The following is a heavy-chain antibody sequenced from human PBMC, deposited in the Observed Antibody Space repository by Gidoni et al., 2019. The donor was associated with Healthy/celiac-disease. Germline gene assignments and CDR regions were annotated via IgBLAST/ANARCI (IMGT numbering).Heavy chain of an antibody. CDR3: ARDSGIAARPNWFDP. J-gene: IGHJ5*02. Sequence: EVQLVESGGGLVKPGGSLRLSCAASGFTFSSYSMNWVRQAPGKGLEWVSSISSSSSYIYYADSVKGRFTISRDNAKNSLYLQMNSLRAEDTAVYYCARDSGIAARPNWFDPWGQGTLVTVSS. CDR1: GFTFSSYS. D-gene: IGHD6-6*01. CDR2: ISSSSSYI. V-gene: IGHV3-21*01.